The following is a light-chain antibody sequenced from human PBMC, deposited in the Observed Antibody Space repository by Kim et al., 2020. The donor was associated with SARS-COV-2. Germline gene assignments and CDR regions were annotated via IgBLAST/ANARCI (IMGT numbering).Light chain of an antibody. Sequence: DIQMTQSPSSLSASVGDRVTITCQASQDVSIYLTWYRQKPGKAPKLLIYDASTLQRGVPSRFSGSGSGTEFTFTISSLQPEDVATYYCQQLNSYPRLTFGRGTKVDIK. J-gene: IGKJ4*01. CDR2: DAS. CDR3: QQLNSYPRLT. CDR1: QDVSIY. V-gene: IGKV1-9*01.